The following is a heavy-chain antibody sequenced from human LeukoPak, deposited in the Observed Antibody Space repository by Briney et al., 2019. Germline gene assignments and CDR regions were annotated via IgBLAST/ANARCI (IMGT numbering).Heavy chain of an antibody. CDR1: GGSIGSYY. J-gene: IGHJ3*02. CDR2: IYYSGST. V-gene: IGHV4-59*08. Sequence: PSETLSLTCTVSGGSIGSYYWSWIRQPPGKGLEWIGYIYYSGSTNYNPSLKSRVTISVDTSKNQFSLKLSSVTAADTAVYYCARLNPYDSSVSGWAFDIWGQGTMVTVSS. CDR3: ARLNPYDSSVSGWAFDI. D-gene: IGHD3-22*01.